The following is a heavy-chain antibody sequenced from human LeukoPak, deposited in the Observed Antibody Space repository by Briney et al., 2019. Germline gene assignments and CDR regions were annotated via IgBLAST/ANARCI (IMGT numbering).Heavy chain of an antibody. V-gene: IGHV3-23*01. J-gene: IGHJ6*03. CDR1: GFTFSSYA. CDR3: AKRYYYMDV. Sequence: GGSLRLSCAASGFTFSSYAMSWVRQAPGKGLEWVSAISGSGDNTYCAGSVKGRFTISRDNSKNTLYLQMNSLRAEDTAVYYCAKRYYYMDVWGKGTTVTVSS. CDR2: ISGSGDNT.